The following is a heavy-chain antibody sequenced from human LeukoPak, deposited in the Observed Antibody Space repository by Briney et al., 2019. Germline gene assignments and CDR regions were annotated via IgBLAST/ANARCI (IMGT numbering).Heavy chain of an antibody. CDR2: ISGSGGST. CDR1: GFTFSSYA. V-gene: IGHV3-23*01. CDR3: AKSPLGYSYGLLDY. Sequence: GGSLRLSCAASGFTFSSYAMSWVRQAPGKGLEWVSAISGSGGSTYYADFVKGRFTISRDNSKNTLYLQMNSLRAEDTAVYYCAKSPLGYSYGLLDYWGQGTLVTVSS. D-gene: IGHD5-18*01. J-gene: IGHJ4*02.